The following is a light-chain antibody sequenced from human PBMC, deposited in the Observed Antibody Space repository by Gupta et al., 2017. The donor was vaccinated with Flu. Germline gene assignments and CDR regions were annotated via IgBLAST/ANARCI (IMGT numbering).Light chain of an antibody. Sequence: DDQMIQSPSSLSASVGDRVTITCRASQTIGNYLTWYQQRPGSAPKVLIYGVSTLQTGVSSRFSGSGSGTDFTLTITSLQPEDFATYYCLQTYRVVLWTFGQGTRVDIK. CDR1: QTIGNY. CDR3: LQTYRVVLWT. CDR2: GVS. V-gene: IGKV1-39*01. J-gene: IGKJ1*01.